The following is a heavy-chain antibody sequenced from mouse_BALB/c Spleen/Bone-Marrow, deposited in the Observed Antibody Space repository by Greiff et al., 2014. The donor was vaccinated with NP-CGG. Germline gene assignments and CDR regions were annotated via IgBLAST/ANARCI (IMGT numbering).Heavy chain of an antibody. D-gene: IGHD2-14*01. CDR3: AKNGGYDGWFAY. V-gene: IGHV2-5-1*01. CDR1: GFSLTSYG. Sequence: QVQLQQSGPSLVQPSQSLSITCTVSGFSLTSYGVHWVRQSPGKGLEWLGVIWRGGSTDYSAAFMSRLSITKDNSKSQVFFKMNSLQADDTAIYYCAKNGGYDGWFAYWGQGTLVTVSA. CDR2: IWRGGST. J-gene: IGHJ3*01.